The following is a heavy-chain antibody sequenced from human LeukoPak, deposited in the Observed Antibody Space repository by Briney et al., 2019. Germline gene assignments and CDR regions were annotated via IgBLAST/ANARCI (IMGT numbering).Heavy chain of an antibody. Sequence: ASVEVSCKASGYTFTSYDINWVRQATGQGLEWMGWMNPNSGNTGYAQKFQGRVTMTRNTSISTAYMELSSLRSEDTAVYYCASRAYCGGDCPRAYYYYGMDVWGQGTTVTVSS. D-gene: IGHD2-21*02. J-gene: IGHJ6*02. CDR1: GYTFTSYD. CDR3: ASRAYCGGDCPRAYYYYGMDV. CDR2: MNPNSGNT. V-gene: IGHV1-8*01.